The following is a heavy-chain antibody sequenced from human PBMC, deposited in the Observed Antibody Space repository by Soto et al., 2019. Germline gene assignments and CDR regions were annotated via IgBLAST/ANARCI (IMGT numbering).Heavy chain of an antibody. D-gene: IGHD2-15*01. CDR3: AVDDVHCSGGTCSGIPMDV. J-gene: IGHJ6*03. CDR2: INRGGSI. CDR1: GFTVSSKY. V-gene: IGHV3-66*01. Sequence: EVQLVESGGGLVQPGGSLRLSCAVSGFTVSSKYMSWVRQAPGKGLEWVSVINRGGSISYADSVKGRFTISRDNSANRLYIKMSSLGVEDTAVYYCAVDDVHCSGGTCSGIPMDVWGKGTTVTVSS.